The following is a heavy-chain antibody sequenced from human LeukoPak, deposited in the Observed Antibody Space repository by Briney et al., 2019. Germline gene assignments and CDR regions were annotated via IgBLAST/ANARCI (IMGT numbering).Heavy chain of an antibody. V-gene: IGHV1-18*01. J-gene: IGHJ4*02. CDR1: GYTFTSYG. Sequence: ASVKVSCKASGYTFTSYGISWVRQAPGQGLEWMGWISAYNGNTNYAQKLQGRVTMTTDTSTSTAYMELRSLRSDDTAVYYRARVQFGCSGGSCYSAPDYWGQGTLVTVSS. CDR3: ARVQFGCSGGSCYSAPDY. CDR2: ISAYNGNT. D-gene: IGHD2-15*01.